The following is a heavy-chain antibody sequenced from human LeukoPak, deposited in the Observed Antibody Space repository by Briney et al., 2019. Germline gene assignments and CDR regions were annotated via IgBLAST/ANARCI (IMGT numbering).Heavy chain of an antibody. CDR3: AKSGYNRFDY. J-gene: IGHJ4*02. V-gene: IGHV3-53*01. D-gene: IGHD5-24*01. Sequence: GGSLRLSCAVSGFTVSGDYMSWVRQAPGKGLEWVSVMYDGGATYYADSVKGRFTISRDNSKNTLYLQMNSLRAEDTAVYYCAKSGYNRFDYWGQGTLVTVSS. CDR2: MYDGGAT. CDR1: GFTVSGDY.